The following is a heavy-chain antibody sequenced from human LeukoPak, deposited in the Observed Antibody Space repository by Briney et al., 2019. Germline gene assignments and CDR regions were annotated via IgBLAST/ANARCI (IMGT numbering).Heavy chain of an antibody. CDR2: ISSSGSTI. Sequence: GGSLRLSCAASGFIFSSYEMNWVRQAPGKGLEWVSYISSSGSTIYYADSVKGRFTISRDNAENSLYLQMNSLRAEDTAVYYCARVGYYDSSGFWGQGTLVTVSS. CDR1: GFIFSSYE. D-gene: IGHD3-22*01. V-gene: IGHV3-48*03. J-gene: IGHJ4*02. CDR3: ARVGYYDSSGF.